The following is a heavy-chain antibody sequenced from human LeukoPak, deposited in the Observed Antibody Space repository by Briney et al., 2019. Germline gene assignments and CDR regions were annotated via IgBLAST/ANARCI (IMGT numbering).Heavy chain of an antibody. D-gene: IGHD3-3*01. V-gene: IGHV3-48*03. CDR2: ISSSGSTI. CDR1: GFTFSSYE. Sequence: GGSLRLSCAASGFTFSSYEMNWVRQAPGKGLEWVSYISSSGSTIYYADSVKGRFTISRDNAKNTAYLQMNGLRAEDTAVYYCATSRWSGFVDSWGQGTLVTVSS. J-gene: IGHJ5*01. CDR3: ATSRWSGFVDS.